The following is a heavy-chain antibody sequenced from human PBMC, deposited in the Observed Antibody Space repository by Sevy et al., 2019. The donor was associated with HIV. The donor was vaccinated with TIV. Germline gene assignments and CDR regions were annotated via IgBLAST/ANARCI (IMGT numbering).Heavy chain of an antibody. D-gene: IGHD3-22*01. J-gene: IGHJ3*02. V-gene: IGHV3-53*01. CDR1: GFTVSSNY. Sequence: GGSLRLSCAASGFTVSSNYMSWVRQAPGKGLEWVSVIYSGGSTYYADSVKGRFTISRDNSKNTLYLQMNSLRAEDTDVYYCARAYYYDSSGYYYVYAFDIWGQGTMVTVSS. CDR2: IYSGGST. CDR3: ARAYYYDSSGYYYVYAFDI.